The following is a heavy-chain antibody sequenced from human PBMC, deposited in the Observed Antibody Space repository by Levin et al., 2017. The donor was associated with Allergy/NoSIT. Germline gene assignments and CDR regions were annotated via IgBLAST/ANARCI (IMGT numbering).Heavy chain of an antibody. Sequence: GESLKISCAASGFTFSSYAFHWVRQAPGKGLEWVSVISYDGRNKFYADFVKGRFTISRDNSKNTLYLEMNSLTSEDTAIYYCARVGVATATRGGYFDYWGQGTLVTVS. V-gene: IGHV3-30*04. CDR1: GFTFSSYA. J-gene: IGHJ4*02. D-gene: IGHD2-15*01. CDR2: ISYDGRNK. CDR3: ARVGVATATRGGYFDY.